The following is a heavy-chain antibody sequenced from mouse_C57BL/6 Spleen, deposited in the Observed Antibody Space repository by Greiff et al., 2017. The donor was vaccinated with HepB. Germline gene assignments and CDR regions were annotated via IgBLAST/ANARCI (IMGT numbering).Heavy chain of an antibody. D-gene: IGHD2-3*01. CDR2: INPSTGGT. J-gene: IGHJ2*01. CDR1: GYSFTGYY. V-gene: IGHV1-42*01. Sequence: GYSFTGYYMNWVKQSPEKRLEWIGEINPSTGGTTYNQKFKAKATLTVDKSSSTAYMQLKSLTSEDSAVYYCARLLPYYFDYWGQGTTLTVSS. CDR3: ARLLPYYFDY.